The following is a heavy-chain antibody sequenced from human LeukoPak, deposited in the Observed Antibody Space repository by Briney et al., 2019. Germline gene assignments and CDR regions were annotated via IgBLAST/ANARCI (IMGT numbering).Heavy chain of an antibody. CDR2: IYYSGST. Sequence: PSETLSLTCTVSGGSISSYYWSWIRQPPGKGLEWIGYIYYSGSTNYNPSLKSRVTISVDTSKNQFSLKLSSVTAADTAVYYCARGVGVPAAIHFDYWGQGTLVTVSS. D-gene: IGHD2-2*01. J-gene: IGHJ4*02. CDR3: ARGVGVPAAIHFDY. V-gene: IGHV4-59*01. CDR1: GGSISSYY.